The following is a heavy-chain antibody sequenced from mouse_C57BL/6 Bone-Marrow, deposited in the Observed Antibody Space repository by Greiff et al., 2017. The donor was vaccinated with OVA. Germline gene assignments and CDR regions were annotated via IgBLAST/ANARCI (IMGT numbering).Heavy chain of an antibody. CDR2: IYPVSGRT. CDR1: GYTFTSYW. V-gene: IGHV1-55*01. CDR3: ARGGCRGFAY. Sequence: QVQLQQPGAELVKPGASVKMSCKASGYTFTSYWITWVKQRPGQGLEWIGDIYPVSGRTNYNEKFKRKATLTVDNTSSTAYMHLSSLTSEDSAVYYWARGGCRGFAYWGQGTLVTVSA. J-gene: IGHJ3*01.